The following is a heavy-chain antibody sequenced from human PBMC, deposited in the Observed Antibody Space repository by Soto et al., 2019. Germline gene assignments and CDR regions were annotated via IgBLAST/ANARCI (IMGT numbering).Heavy chain of an antibody. CDR1: GFTFSSYA. Sequence: GSLRLSCAASGFTFSSYAMSWVRQAPGKGLEWVSAISGSGGSTYYADSVKGRFTISRDNSKNTLYLQMNSLRAEDTAVYYCAKYYYDSSGYVEGDSYFQHWGQGTLVTVSS. CDR3: AKYYYDSSGYVEGDSYFQH. J-gene: IGHJ1*01. D-gene: IGHD3-22*01. CDR2: ISGSGGST. V-gene: IGHV3-23*01.